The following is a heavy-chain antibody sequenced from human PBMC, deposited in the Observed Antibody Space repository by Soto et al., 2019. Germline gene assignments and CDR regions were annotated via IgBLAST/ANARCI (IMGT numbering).Heavy chain of an antibody. J-gene: IGHJ4*02. Sequence: QVQLMQSEGEVKQPGASVKVSCKASGYTFTTYGLCWVRQVPGQGLEWMGYISPASGVRKYAQSLQGRVTMTTDTSTGTVYMELRSLRSDDTAIYYCAREMWTRSGPQNFFDYWGQGALVTVSS. CDR2: ISPASGVR. CDR1: GYTFTTYG. D-gene: IGHD6-25*01. CDR3: AREMWTRSGPQNFFDY. V-gene: IGHV1-18*01.